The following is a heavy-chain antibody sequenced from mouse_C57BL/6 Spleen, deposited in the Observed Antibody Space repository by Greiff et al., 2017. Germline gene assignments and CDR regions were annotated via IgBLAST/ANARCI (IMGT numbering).Heavy chain of an antibody. V-gene: IGHV1-69*01. Sequence: QVQLQQPGAELVMPGASVKLSCKASGYTFPSYWLHWVKQRPGQGLEWIGEIDPSDSYTNYNQKFQGKSPLTVDKSSSTAYMQLSSLTSEDSAVYYCARGEFITTLVAKENAMDYWGQGTSVTVSS. CDR1: GYTFPSYW. CDR2: IDPSDSYT. CDR3: ARGEFITTLVAKENAMDY. J-gene: IGHJ4*01. D-gene: IGHD1-1*01.